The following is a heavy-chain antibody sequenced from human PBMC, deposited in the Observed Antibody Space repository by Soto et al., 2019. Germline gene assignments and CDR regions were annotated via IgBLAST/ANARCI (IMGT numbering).Heavy chain of an antibody. J-gene: IGHJ6*02. Sequence: QVQLVESGGGVVQPGRSLRLSCAASGFTFSSYGMHWVRQAPGKGLEWVAVIWYDGSDKYYADSVKGRFTISRDNSKNTLYLQMNSLRAEDTAVYYSARQHMDILSGLRWNGMDVWGQGTTVTVSS. CDR3: ARQHMDILSGLRWNGMDV. CDR1: GFTFSSYG. D-gene: IGHD3-9*01. V-gene: IGHV3-33*01. CDR2: IWYDGSDK.